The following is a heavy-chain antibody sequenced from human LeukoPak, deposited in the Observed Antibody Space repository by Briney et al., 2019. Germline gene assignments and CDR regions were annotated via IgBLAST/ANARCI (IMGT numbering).Heavy chain of an antibody. CDR2: IIPNSEIA. D-gene: IGHD6-19*01. Sequence: ASVKVSCKVSGGTFSNYAISWVRQAPGQGLEWMGGIIPNSEIAKFAQKFQGRVTITADESTSTAYMELSSLRSEDTAVYYCARGQVWQWQDYWGQGTLVTVSS. CDR3: ARGQVWQWQDY. J-gene: IGHJ4*02. V-gene: IGHV1-69*01. CDR1: GGTFSNYA.